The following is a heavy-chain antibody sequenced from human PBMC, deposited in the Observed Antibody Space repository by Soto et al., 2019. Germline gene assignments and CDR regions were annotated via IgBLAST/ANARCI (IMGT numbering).Heavy chain of an antibody. Sequence: SETLSLTCTVSGGSISSSSYYWGWIRQPPGKGLEWIGIIYYSGSTYYNPSLKSRVTISVDTSKNLFSLKLSSVTAADTAVYYCARPGRDEGGYYYYGMDVWGQGTTVTVSS. D-gene: IGHD2-21*01. J-gene: IGHJ6*02. V-gene: IGHV4-39*01. CDR1: GGSISSSSYY. CDR2: IYYSGST. CDR3: ARPGRDEGGYYYYGMDV.